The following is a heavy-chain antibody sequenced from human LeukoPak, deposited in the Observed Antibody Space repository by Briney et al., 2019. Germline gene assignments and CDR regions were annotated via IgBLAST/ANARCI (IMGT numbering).Heavy chain of an antibody. D-gene: IGHD3-22*01. V-gene: IGHV3-74*01. J-gene: IGHJ6*03. CDR2: IKGDESYT. CDR3: AKDGYNYYYMDV. CDR1: GFTFRSHW. Sequence: GGSLRLSCAASGFTFRSHWMHWVRQAPGKGLVWVSRIKGDESYTNHADSVKGRFTISRDNAKKTLYLQMNSLRVEDTAFYYCAKDGYNYYYMDVWGSGTTVTVSS.